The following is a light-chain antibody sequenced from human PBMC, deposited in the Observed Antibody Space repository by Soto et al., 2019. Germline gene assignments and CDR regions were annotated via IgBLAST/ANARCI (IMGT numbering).Light chain of an antibody. Sequence: EIVMTQSPATLSVSPGERATLSCRAGQSVNSHLAWYQQKPGQAPRLLIYGASTRATGIPARFSGSGSGTESTLTISSLQSEDFAVYYCQQYNNWPFTFGPGTRVDIK. CDR2: GAS. J-gene: IGKJ3*01. CDR3: QQYNNWPFT. CDR1: QSVNSH. V-gene: IGKV3-15*01.